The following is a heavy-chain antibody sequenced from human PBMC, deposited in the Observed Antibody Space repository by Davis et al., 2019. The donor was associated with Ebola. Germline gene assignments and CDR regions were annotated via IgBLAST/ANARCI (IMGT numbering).Heavy chain of an antibody. V-gene: IGHV1-18*01. CDR2: ISAYNGNT. J-gene: IGHJ6*02. CDR3: ARDPLFALMVYGDYYYYGMDV. Sequence: AASVKVSCKASGYTFTSYGISWVRQAPGQGLEWMGWISAYNGNTNYAQKLQGRVTMTTDTSTSTAYMELRSLRSDDTAVYYCARDPLFALMVYGDYYYYGMDVWGQGTTVTVSS. D-gene: IGHD2-8*01. CDR1: GYTFTSYG.